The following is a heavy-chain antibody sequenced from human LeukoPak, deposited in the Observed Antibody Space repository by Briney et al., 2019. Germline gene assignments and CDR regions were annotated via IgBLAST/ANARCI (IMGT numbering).Heavy chain of an antibody. J-gene: IGHJ2*01. CDR3: ARVGDHFHWNLDL. V-gene: IGHV3-53*01. CDR1: GFTASTYY. D-gene: IGHD3-3*02. Sequence: GGSLRLSCAASGFTASTYYMNWVRQAPGKGLEWVSIIYSGGTTYYADSVKGRFTISRDTSKNTLSLQMNSLRAEDTAVYFCARVGDHFHWNLDLWGRGTLVTVSS. CDR2: IYSGGTT.